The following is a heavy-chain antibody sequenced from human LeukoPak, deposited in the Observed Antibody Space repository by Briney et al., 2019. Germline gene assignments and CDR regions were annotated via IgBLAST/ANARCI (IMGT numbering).Heavy chain of an antibody. V-gene: IGHV1-18*01. D-gene: IGHD4-17*01. CDR1: GYTFTSYG. CDR2: ISAYNGNT. CDR3: ARLSGYGDYVGSYYYYGMDV. J-gene: IGHJ6*02. Sequence: ASVKVSCKASGYTFTSYGISWVRQAPGQGLEWMGWISAYNGNTNYAQKLQGRVTMTTDTSTSTAYMELRSLRSDDAAVYYCARLSGYGDYVGSYYYYGMDVWGQGTTVTVSS.